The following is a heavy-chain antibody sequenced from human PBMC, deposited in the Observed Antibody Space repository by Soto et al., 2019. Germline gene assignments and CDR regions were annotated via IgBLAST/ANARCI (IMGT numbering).Heavy chain of an antibody. J-gene: IGHJ4*02. CDR2: IWSDGSTK. CDR1: GFTFSDYG. D-gene: IGHD3-10*01. Sequence: QVQLVESGGGVVQPGGSLRLSCAASGFTFSDYGMQWVRQAPGKGLEWVAVIWSDGSTKYYADSVKGRFTISRDNSKNTLYLQMNSLRVEDTALYYCAAYYGSGSYFYWGQGTLVTVSS. CDR3: AAYYGSGSYFY. V-gene: IGHV3-33*01.